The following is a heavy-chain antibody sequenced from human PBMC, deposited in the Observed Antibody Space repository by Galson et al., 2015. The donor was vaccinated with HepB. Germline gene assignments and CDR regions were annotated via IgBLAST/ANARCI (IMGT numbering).Heavy chain of an antibody. D-gene: IGHD4-17*01. CDR1: GFIFSDYG. CDR3: AKDRGYGDYGGRTFDL. CDR2: VSYDGNNK. Sequence: SLRLSCAASGFIFSDYGMHWVRQAPGKGLEWVAIVSYDGNNKYYADSLKGRFTISRDSSKNTLYLQMNSLRAEDTAVYYCAKDRGYGDYGGRTFDLWGQGTMVTVSS. V-gene: IGHV3-30*18. J-gene: IGHJ3*01.